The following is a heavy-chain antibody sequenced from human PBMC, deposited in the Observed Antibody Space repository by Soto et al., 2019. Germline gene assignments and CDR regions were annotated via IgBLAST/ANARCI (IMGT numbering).Heavy chain of an antibody. V-gene: IGHV4-59*11. CDR1: GDSITKHY. CDR2: IFYTGDI. J-gene: IGHJ3*01. CDR3: ARPARLVDV. Sequence: ASETLSLTCTVSGDSITKHYWTWIRQPPGKGLEYIGYIFYTGDINYNPSLKRRVTISIDTSKNQFSLKLASVTAADTAIYYCARPARLVDVWGQGTMVTVSS.